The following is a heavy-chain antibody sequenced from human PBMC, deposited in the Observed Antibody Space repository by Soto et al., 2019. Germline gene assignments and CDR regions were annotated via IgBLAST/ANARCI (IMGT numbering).Heavy chain of an antibody. CDR2: IHLTDAAI. V-gene: IGHV3-48*01. CDR3: VRVHLFAFDI. Sequence: GGSLRLSCAASGFSFSGYTMNWVRQAPGKGLEWISYIHLTDAAIYYADSVMGRFTISRDNAKNSLYLQMNSLRVEDTAIYYCVRVHLFAFDIWGQGTMVTVSS. J-gene: IGHJ3*02. CDR1: GFSFSGYT.